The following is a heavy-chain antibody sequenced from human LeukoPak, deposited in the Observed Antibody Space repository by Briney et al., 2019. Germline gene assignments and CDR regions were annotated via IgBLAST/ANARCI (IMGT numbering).Heavy chain of an antibody. V-gene: IGHV4-59*01. CDR1: GRSISSYY. CDR2: NDYSGST. Sequence: SETLSRTCTVSGRSISSYYWSWIRQPPGKGLEWIGYNDYSGSTNYNPSLKSRVTISVDTSKNQFSLKLSSVTAADTAVYYCARDISAEEQQLVKTSDAFDIWGQGTMVTVSS. D-gene: IGHD6-13*01. CDR3: ARDISAEEQQLVKTSDAFDI. J-gene: IGHJ3*02.